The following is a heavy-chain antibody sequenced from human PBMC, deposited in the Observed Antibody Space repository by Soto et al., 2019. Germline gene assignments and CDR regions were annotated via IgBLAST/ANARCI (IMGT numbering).Heavy chain of an antibody. CDR2: ISYDGSNK. CDR1: GFTFSSYA. Sequence: GGSLRLSCAASGFTFSSYAMSWVRQAPGKGLEWVAVISYDGSNKYYADSVKGRFTISRDNSKNTLYLQMNSLRADDTAVYYCAKDWGSYYYGSGSYRGYYGMDVWGQGTTVTVSS. V-gene: IGHV3-30*18. D-gene: IGHD3-10*01. J-gene: IGHJ6*02. CDR3: AKDWGSYYYGSGSYRGYYGMDV.